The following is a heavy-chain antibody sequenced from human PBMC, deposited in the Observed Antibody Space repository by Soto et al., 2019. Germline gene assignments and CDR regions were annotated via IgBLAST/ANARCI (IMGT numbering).Heavy chain of an antibody. V-gene: IGHV5-51*01. Sequence: PGESLKISCKGSGYSFTSYWIGWVRQMPGKGLEWMGIIYPGDSDTRYSPSFQGQVTISADKSISTAYLQWSSLKASDTAMYYCARLPTWNPGDYYYYGMDVWGQGTTVTVSS. CDR3: ARLPTWNPGDYYYYGMDV. CDR2: IYPGDSDT. D-gene: IGHD2-21*01. CDR1: GYSFTSYW. J-gene: IGHJ6*02.